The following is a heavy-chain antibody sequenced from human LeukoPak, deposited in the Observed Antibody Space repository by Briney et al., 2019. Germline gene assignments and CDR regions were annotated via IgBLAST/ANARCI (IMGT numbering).Heavy chain of an antibody. CDR3: ARVARDYEGDY. V-gene: IGHV1-18*04. D-gene: IGHD4-17*01. CDR2: ISAYNGNT. CDR1: GYTFTSYY. J-gene: IGHJ4*02. Sequence: ASVKVSCKASGYTFTSYYMHWVRQAPGQGLEWMGWISAYNGNTNYAQKLQGRVTMTTDTSTSTAYMELRSLRSDDTAVYYCARVARDYEGDYWGQGTLVTVSS.